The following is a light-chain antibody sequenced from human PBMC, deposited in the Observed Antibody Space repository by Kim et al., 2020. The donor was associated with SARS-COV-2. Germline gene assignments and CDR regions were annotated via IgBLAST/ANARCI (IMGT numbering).Light chain of an antibody. CDR1: QDISSY. Sequence: DIQLTQSPSFLSASVGDRVTITCRASQDISSYLAWYQQKPGKAPKLLIYAASTLQSGVPSRFSGSVSGTQFTLTVNSLQPEDFATYYCQQRKSYPITFGGGTKVDIK. J-gene: IGKJ4*01. CDR3: QQRKSYPIT. V-gene: IGKV1-9*01. CDR2: AAS.